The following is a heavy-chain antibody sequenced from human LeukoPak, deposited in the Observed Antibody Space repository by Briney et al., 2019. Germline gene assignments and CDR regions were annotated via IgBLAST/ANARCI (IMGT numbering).Heavy chain of an antibody. V-gene: IGHV1-46*01. CDR1: GYTFTSYY. D-gene: IGHD5-18*01. CDR2: INPSGGST. J-gene: IGHJ6*02. Sequence: ASVKVSCKASGYTFTSYYMHWVRQAPGQGLEWMEIINPSGGSTSYAQKFQGRVTMTRDTSTSTVYMELSSLRSEDTAVYYCARDVSVYSYGPTAGGMDVWGQGTTVTVSS. CDR3: ARDVSVYSYGPTAGGMDV.